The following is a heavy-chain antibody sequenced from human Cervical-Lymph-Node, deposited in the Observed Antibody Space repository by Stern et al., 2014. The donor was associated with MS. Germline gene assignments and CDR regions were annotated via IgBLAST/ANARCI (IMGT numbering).Heavy chain of an antibody. V-gene: IGHV4-31*02. CDR2: IIYSGSS. Sequence: QVQLVQSGPGLVKPSQTLSLTCTVSGGSITRGGDYWSWVRQRPGKGLEWVGYIIYSGSSYYNPSLKSRVTISVDTSKNQFSLRLTSVTAADTAVYYWARFSLFGEYYFDSWGQGTLVTVSS. J-gene: IGHJ4*02. CDR3: ARFSLFGEYYFDS. D-gene: IGHD3-10*01. CDR1: GGSITRGGDY.